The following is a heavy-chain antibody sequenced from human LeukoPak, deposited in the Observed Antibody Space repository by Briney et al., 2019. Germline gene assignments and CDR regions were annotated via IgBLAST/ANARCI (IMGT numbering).Heavy chain of an antibody. CDR2: IYYSGST. J-gene: IGHJ4*02. CDR3: ARRIAVAGGFLDFDY. CDR1: GGSISSGGYY. D-gene: IGHD6-19*01. Sequence: SETLSLTCTVSGGSISSGGYYWSWIRQHPGKGLEWIGYIYYSGSTYYNPSLKSRVTISVDTSKNQFSLKLSSVTAADTAVYYCARRIAVAGGFLDFDYWGQGTLVTVSS. V-gene: IGHV4-31*03.